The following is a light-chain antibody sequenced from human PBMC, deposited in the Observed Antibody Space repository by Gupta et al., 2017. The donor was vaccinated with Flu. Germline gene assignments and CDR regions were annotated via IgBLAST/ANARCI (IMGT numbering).Light chain of an antibody. CDR3: AAWDDSLNGHYV. V-gene: IGLV1-44*01. Sequence: VTISCSGSSSNIGRNEVNWYQQVPGTAPNLLIYGNNQRPSGVPDRFSGSKSGTSASLAISGLQSEDEADYYCAAWDDSLNGHYVFGTGTKVTVL. CDR1: SSNIGRNE. CDR2: GNN. J-gene: IGLJ1*01.